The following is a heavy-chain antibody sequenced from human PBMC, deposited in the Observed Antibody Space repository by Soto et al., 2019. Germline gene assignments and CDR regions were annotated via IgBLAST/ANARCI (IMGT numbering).Heavy chain of an antibody. D-gene: IGHD4-4*01. J-gene: IGHJ6*02. Sequence: QVQLVESGGGVVQPGRSLRLSCAASGFTFSSYAMHWVRQAPGKGLEWVAVISYDGSNKYYADSVKGRFTISRDNSKNTLYPQMNSLRAEDTAVYYCAREAPDYNLSPGMDVWGQGTTVTVSS. V-gene: IGHV3-30-3*01. CDR2: ISYDGSNK. CDR3: AREAPDYNLSPGMDV. CDR1: GFTFSSYA.